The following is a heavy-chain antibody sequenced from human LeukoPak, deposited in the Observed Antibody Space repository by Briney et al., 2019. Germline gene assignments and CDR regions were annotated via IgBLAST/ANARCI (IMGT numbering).Heavy chain of an antibody. D-gene: IGHD4-17*01. CDR2: IYYSGST. V-gene: IGHV4-59*01. CDR3: ARDSGNYGDYEFHLY. Sequence: PSETLSLTCTVSGGSISSYYWSWIRQPPGKGLEWIGYIYYSGSTNYNPSLKSRVTISVDTSKNQFSLKLSSVTAADTAVYYCARDSGNYGDYEFHLYWGQGTLVTVSS. CDR1: GGSISSYY. J-gene: IGHJ4*02.